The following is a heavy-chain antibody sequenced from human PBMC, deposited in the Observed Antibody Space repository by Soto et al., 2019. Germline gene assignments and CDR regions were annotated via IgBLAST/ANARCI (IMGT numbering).Heavy chain of an antibody. CDR3: ARGGGVGVAGSAAFDM. Sequence: QLHLVQSGAVVKKPGASVTVSCSASGYPVTAYYMHWVRQAPGRGLEWMGGINPATGAAKYTQTCQGGGTLTRDTSTSTVFMELSGLTSEATAVFYCARGGGVGVAGSAAFDMWGQGTLVTVSS. V-gene: IGHV1-2*02. J-gene: IGHJ3*02. CDR1: GYPVTAYY. D-gene: IGHD3-3*01. CDR2: INPATGAA.